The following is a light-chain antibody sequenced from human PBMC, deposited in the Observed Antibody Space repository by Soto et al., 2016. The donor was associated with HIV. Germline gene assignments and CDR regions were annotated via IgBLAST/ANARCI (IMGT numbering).Light chain of an antibody. J-gene: IGKJ4*01. CDR3: QQFEKYPLT. CDR1: QGMSSY. CDR2: AAS. Sequence: DIQLTQSPSFVSASVGDRVTITCRASQGMSSYLAWYQQKPGKAPELLIYAASTLQSGVPSRFSGSGSGTEFTLTISSLQPEDFAIYYCQQFEKYPLTFGGGTKVEIK. V-gene: IGKV1-9*01.